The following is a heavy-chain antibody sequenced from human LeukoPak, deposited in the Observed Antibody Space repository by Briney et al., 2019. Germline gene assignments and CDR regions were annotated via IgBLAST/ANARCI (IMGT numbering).Heavy chain of an antibody. CDR2: IWYDGSNK. Sequence: GGSLRLSCAASGFTFSSYGMRWVRQAPGKGLEWVAVIWYDGSNKYYADSVKGRFTISRDNSKNTLYLQMNSLRAEDTAVYYCARDFDRRIAAAGTDYWGQGTLVTVSS. V-gene: IGHV3-33*01. CDR1: GFTFSSYG. CDR3: ARDFDRRIAAAGTDY. J-gene: IGHJ4*02. D-gene: IGHD6-13*01.